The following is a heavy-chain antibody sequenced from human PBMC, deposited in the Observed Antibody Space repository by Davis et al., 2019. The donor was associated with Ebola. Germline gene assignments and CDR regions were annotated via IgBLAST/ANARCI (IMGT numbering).Heavy chain of an antibody. CDR1: GFTFSNYA. J-gene: IGHJ3*02. CDR3: AKDQQAKRGLGAFDI. CDR2: ISTSGDTT. D-gene: IGHD6-13*01. Sequence: GGSLRLSCAASGFTFSNYAMNWVRQAPGKGLEWVSCISTSGDTTYYVGSVKRRFTISRDNSKNTLYLQMNSLRVEDTAVYYCAKDQQAKRGLGAFDIWGQGTMVTVSS. V-gene: IGHV3-23*01.